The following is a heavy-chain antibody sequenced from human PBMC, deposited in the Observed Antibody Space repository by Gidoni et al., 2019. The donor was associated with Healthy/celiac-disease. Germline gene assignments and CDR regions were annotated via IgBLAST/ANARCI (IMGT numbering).Heavy chain of an antibody. CDR3: AKDPNDILTGADY. D-gene: IGHD3-9*01. Sequence: EVQLLESGGGLVQPGGSLRRSWAASGFTFSSYAMSWVRQAPGKGLEWVSAISGSGGSTYYADSVKGRFTISRDNSKNTLYLQMNSLRAEDTAVYYCAKDPNDILTGADYWGQGTLVTVSS. V-gene: IGHV3-23*01. J-gene: IGHJ4*02. CDR1: GFTFSSYA. CDR2: ISGSGGST.